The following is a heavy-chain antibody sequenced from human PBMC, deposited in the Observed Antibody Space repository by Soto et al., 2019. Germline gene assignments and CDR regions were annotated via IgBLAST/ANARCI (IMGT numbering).Heavy chain of an antibody. Sequence: GGSLRLSCAASGFTFSSYWMYWVRQAPGKGLVWVSHINNDGSSTNYADSVKGRFTTSRDNANNTLYLQMNSLRVEDTAVYYCARDSHDSRGYLRPFDYWGQGTLVTVSS. V-gene: IGHV3-74*01. J-gene: IGHJ4*02. CDR2: INNDGSST. D-gene: IGHD3-22*01. CDR1: GFTFSSYW. CDR3: ARDSHDSRGYLRPFDY.